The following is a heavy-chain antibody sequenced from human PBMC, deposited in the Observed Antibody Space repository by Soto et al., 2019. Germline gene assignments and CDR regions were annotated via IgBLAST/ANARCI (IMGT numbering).Heavy chain of an antibody. D-gene: IGHD6-13*01. V-gene: IGHV3-30*18. Sequence: QVKLVESGGGVVQPGRSLRLSCAASGFTFRSYGMHWVRQAPGKGLEWVAVISYDESNKFYGYSVTGRFTISRDNFKNTLYLQMSSLRPEDTAVYYCVKDEGSSRPFDYWGKGTLVTVSS. CDR3: VKDEGSSRPFDY. J-gene: IGHJ4*02. CDR2: ISYDESNK. CDR1: GFTFRSYG.